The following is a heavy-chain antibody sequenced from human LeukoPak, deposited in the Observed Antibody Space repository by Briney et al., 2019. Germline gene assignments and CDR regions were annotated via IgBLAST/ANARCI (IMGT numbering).Heavy chain of an antibody. V-gene: IGHV1-69*05. J-gene: IGHJ3*02. CDR2: IIPIFGTA. CDR3: ASPRHYDSSGYSLGWDAFDI. CDR1: GFTFSSYA. D-gene: IGHD3-22*01. Sequence: GGSLRLSCAASGFTFSSYAINWVRQAPGQGLEWMGGIIPIFGTANYAQKFQGRVTITTDESTSTAYMELSSLRSEDTAVYYCASPRHYDSSGYSLGWDAFDIWGQGTMVTVSS.